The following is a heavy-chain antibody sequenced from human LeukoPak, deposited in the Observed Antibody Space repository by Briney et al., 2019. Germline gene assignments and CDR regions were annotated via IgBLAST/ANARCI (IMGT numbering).Heavy chain of an antibody. CDR2: IWYGGSNK. CDR3: ANDERIPGWGGSYYYYYMDV. D-gene: IGHD2-21*01. CDR1: GFTFSSYG. J-gene: IGHJ6*03. V-gene: IGHV3-30*02. Sequence: GGSLRLSCAASGFTFSSYGMHWVRQAPGKGLEWVAVIWYGGSNKYYADSVKGRFTIFRDNSKNTLYLQMNSLRAEDTAVYYCANDERIPGWGGSYYYYYMDVWGKGTTVTVSS.